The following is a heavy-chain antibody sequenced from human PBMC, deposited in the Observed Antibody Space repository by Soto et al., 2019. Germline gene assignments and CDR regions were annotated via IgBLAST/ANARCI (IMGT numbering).Heavy chain of an antibody. CDR1: GGSVRAPDW. J-gene: IGHJ5*01. CDR3: ARVRQGCSANNCYFDP. D-gene: IGHD1-1*01. CDR2: VHISGHS. V-gene: IGHV4-4*02. Sequence: SETLSLTCTLSGGSVRAPDWWNWVRQSPDKGLEWIAEVHISGHSNYNPSLRSRVSVSIDSSKNQFYLNLNSVTAADTAIYYCARVRQGCSANNCYFDPWGQGTQVTSPQ.